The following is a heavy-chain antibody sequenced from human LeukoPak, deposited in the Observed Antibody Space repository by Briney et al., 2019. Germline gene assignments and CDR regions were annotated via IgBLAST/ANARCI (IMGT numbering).Heavy chain of an antibody. D-gene: IGHD3-22*01. J-gene: IGHJ6*03. V-gene: IGHV3-23*01. CDR1: GFTFSTYA. Sequence: GGSLRLSCAASGFTFSTYAMSWVRQAPGKGLEWVSLIGGSDGRTRYADSVKGRFTISRDNSKNTLYLVMNSLRAEDTAVYYCAKDSSSYDWGYMDVWGKGTTVTISS. CDR3: AKDSSSYDWGYMDV. CDR2: IGGSDGRT.